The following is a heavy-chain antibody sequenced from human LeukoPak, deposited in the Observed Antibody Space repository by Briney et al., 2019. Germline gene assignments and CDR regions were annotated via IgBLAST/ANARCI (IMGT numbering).Heavy chain of an antibody. J-gene: IGHJ4*02. CDR3: ARGCCSSTSCYHYFDY. Sequence: KTSETLSLTCAVYGGSFSGYYWSWIRQPPGKGLEWIGEINHSGSTNYNPSLKSRVTISVDTSKNQFSLKLRSVTAADTAVYYCARGCCSSTSCYHYFDYWGQGTLVTVSS. CDR1: GGSFSGYY. CDR2: INHSGST. V-gene: IGHV4-34*01. D-gene: IGHD2-2*01.